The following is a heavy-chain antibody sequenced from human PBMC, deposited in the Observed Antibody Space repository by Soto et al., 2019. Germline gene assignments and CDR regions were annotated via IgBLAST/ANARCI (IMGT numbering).Heavy chain of an antibody. J-gene: IGHJ3*02. CDR2: IYYSGST. D-gene: IGHD2-15*01. Sequence: QVQLQESGPGLVKPSQTMSLTCTVSGGSISSGGYYWRWIRQHPGKGLEWIGYIYYSGSTYYNPSLMSRLLISVDSSKKHCSLKRICVTGVDTAFYYSASDRRSIGYCSGGSCRKDVFHICVRETMDTVSS. CDR1: GGSISSGGYY. CDR3: ASDRRSIGYCSGGSCRKDVFHI. V-gene: IGHV4-31*03.